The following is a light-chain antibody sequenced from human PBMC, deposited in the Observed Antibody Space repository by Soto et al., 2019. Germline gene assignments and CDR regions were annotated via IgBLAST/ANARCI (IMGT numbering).Light chain of an antibody. CDR3: AGWDGSLKGFV. V-gene: IGLV1-44*01. Sequence: QSVLTQPPSVSGTPGQTVTITCSGSSTNIGSSSVKWYQQFPGAAPRLLIYSNALRPSGIPNRFSGSKSGTSASLVISGLQSEDEAEYFCAGWDGSLKGFVFGTGTKV. CDR1: STNIGSSS. CDR2: SNA. J-gene: IGLJ1*01.